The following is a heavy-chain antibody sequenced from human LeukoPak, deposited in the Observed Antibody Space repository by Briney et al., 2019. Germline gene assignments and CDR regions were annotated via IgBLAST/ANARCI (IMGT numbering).Heavy chain of an antibody. D-gene: IGHD4-23*01. V-gene: IGHV3-23*01. CDR1: GFTFSSYA. CDR2: FSGSGGDT. Sequence: PGGSLRLSCAASGFTFSSYAMSWVRQAPGKGLEWVSAFSGSGGDTYYADSVKGRFTISRDNSKNTLYLQMNSLRAEDTAVYYCAKAEKQTKPTVVTSVDYWGQGTLVTVSS. CDR3: AKAEKQTKPTVVTSVDY. J-gene: IGHJ4*02.